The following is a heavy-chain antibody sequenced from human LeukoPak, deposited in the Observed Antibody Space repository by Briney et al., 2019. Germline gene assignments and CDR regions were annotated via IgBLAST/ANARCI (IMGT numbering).Heavy chain of an antibody. CDR3: ARSSGSYSPVAY. Sequence: SVKVSCKASGYTFTSYGISWVRQAPGQGLEWMGRIIPILGIANYAQKFQGRVTITADKSTSTAYMELSSLRSEDTAVYYCARSSGSYSPVAYWGQGTLVTVSS. D-gene: IGHD1-26*01. V-gene: IGHV1-69*04. J-gene: IGHJ4*02. CDR1: GYTFTSYG. CDR2: IIPILGIA.